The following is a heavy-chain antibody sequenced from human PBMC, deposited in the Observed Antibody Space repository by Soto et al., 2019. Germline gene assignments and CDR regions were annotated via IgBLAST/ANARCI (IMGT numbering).Heavy chain of an antibody. Sequence: VKVSCKASGFTFTSSAVQWVRQARGQRLEWIGWIVVGSGNTNYAQKFQERVTITRDMSTSTAYMELSSLRSEDTAVYYCAADIGDYYDSSGYHVPFDYWGQGTLVTVSS. V-gene: IGHV1-58*01. D-gene: IGHD3-22*01. J-gene: IGHJ4*02. CDR2: IVVGSGNT. CDR3: AADIGDYYDSSGYHVPFDY. CDR1: GFTFTSSA.